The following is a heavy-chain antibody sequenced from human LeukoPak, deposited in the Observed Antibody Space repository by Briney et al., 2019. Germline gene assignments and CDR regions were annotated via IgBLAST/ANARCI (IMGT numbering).Heavy chain of an antibody. J-gene: IGHJ5*02. CDR3: ARSGEGYCSGGSCGT. D-gene: IGHD2-15*01. Sequence: ASVKVSCKASGYAFTSYDINWVRQATGQGLEWMGWMNPNSGNTGYAQKFQGRVTMTRNTSISTAYMELSSLRSEDTAVYYCARSGEGYCSGGSCGTWGQGTLVTVSS. CDR2: MNPNSGNT. V-gene: IGHV1-8*01. CDR1: GYAFTSYD.